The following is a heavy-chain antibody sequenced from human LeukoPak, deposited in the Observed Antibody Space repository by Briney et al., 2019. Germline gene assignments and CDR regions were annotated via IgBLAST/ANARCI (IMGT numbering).Heavy chain of an antibody. CDR3: ARVFGSYYAFDI. Sequence: GGSLRLSCAGSGFTFSSYSMSWVRHAPGKGLEWVSYISGSGKTIYYADSVKGRFTISRDNARNSLYLQMNSLRAEDTAVYYCARVFGSYYAFDIWGQGTMVTVSS. CDR2: ISGSGKTI. D-gene: IGHD3-10*01. J-gene: IGHJ3*02. CDR1: GFTFSSYS. V-gene: IGHV3-48*04.